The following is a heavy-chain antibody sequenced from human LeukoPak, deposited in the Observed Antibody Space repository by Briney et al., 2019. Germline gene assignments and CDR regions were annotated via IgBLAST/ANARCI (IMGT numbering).Heavy chain of an antibody. CDR2: ISWNSGSI. J-gene: IGHJ3*02. CDR3: AKALSSGYYNSAFDI. D-gene: IGHD3-22*01. V-gene: IGHV3-9*01. Sequence: GRSLRLSCAASGFTFDDYVMHWVRQAPGKGLEWVSGISWNSGSIGYADSVKGRSTISRDNAKNSLYLQMNSLRAEDTALYYCAKALSSGYYNSAFDIWGQGTMVTVSS. CDR1: GFTFDDYV.